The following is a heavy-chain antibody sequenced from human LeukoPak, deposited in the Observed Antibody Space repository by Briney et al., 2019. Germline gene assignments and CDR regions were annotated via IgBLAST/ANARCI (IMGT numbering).Heavy chain of an antibody. CDR3: AKSRGYNYGSWDQYFDY. CDR2: IYYSGST. D-gene: IGHD5-18*01. CDR1: GGSISSYN. Sequence: TPSETLSLTCTVSGGSISSYNWSWIRQPPGKGLEWIGYIYYSGSTNYNPSLKSRVTISVDTSKNQFSLKLSSVTAADTAVYYCAKSRGYNYGSWDQYFDYWGQGTLVTVSS. V-gene: IGHV4-59*12. J-gene: IGHJ4*02.